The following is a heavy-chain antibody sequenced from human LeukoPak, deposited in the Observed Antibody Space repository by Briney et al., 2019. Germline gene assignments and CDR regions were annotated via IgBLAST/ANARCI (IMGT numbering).Heavy chain of an antibody. CDR2: IWYDGSNK. CDR3: AKDVPSDLSSWFDP. V-gene: IGHV3-30*02. D-gene: IGHD3-16*02. Sequence: PGGSLRLSCAESGFTFSSYGMHWVRQAPGKGLEWVAVIWYDGSNKYYADSVKGRFTISRDNSKNTLYLQMNSLRAEDTAVYYCAKDVPSDLSSWFDPWGQGTLVTVSS. CDR1: GFTFSSYG. J-gene: IGHJ5*02.